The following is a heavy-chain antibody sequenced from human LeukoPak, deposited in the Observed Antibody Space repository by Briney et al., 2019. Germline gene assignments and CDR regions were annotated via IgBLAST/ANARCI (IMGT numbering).Heavy chain of an antibody. CDR2: IYYSGST. Sequence: SETLSLTCTVSGGSISSSTYYWGWIRQPPGKGLEWIGNIYYSGSTYYNPSLKSRVTISVDTSKNQFSLKLSSVTAADTAVYYCARSIQLGPHSTFDYWGQGTLVTVSS. CDR3: ARSIQLGPHSTFDY. J-gene: IGHJ4*02. CDR1: GGSISSSTYY. D-gene: IGHD5-18*01. V-gene: IGHV4-39*07.